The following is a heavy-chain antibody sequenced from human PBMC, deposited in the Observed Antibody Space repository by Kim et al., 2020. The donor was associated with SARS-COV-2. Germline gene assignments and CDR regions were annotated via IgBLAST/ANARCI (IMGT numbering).Heavy chain of an antibody. D-gene: IGHD5-12*01. CDR2: INSDGSST. CDR1: GFTFSSYW. V-gene: IGHV3-74*01. CDR3: ARGYSGYDPDAGSDY. Sequence: GGSLRLSCAASGFTFSSYWMHWVRQAPGKGLVWVSRINSDGSSTSYADSVKGRFTISRDNAKNTLYLQMNSLRAEDTAVYYCARGYSGYDPDAGSDYWGQGTLVTVSS. J-gene: IGHJ4*02.